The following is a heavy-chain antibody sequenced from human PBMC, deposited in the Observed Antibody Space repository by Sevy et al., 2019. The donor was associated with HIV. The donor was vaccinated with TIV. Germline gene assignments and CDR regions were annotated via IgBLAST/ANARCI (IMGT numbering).Heavy chain of an antibody. Sequence: GGSLRLSCAASGFTFSSYGMHWVRQAPGKGLEWVAVISYDGSNKYYADSVKGRFTISRDNSKNTLYLQMNSLRAEDTAVYYCAKGYHSSGPSPGYYFDYWGQGTLVTVSS. CDR2: ISYDGSNK. CDR3: AKGYHSSGPSPGYYFDY. CDR1: GFTFSSYG. D-gene: IGHD3-22*01. V-gene: IGHV3-30*18. J-gene: IGHJ4*02.